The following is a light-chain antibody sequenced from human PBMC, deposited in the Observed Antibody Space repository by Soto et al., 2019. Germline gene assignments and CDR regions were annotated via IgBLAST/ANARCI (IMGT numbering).Light chain of an antibody. Sequence: QYALTQPASVSGSPGQSITISCTGSSNDVGAYNYVSWYQHHPGKAPKLMIYDVTNRPSGVSNRFSGSKSGNTASLTISGLQTEDEADYYCSSFTSTSTVVFGGGTKLTVL. CDR1: SNDVGAYNY. CDR2: DVT. CDR3: SSFTSTSTVV. V-gene: IGLV2-14*03. J-gene: IGLJ3*02.